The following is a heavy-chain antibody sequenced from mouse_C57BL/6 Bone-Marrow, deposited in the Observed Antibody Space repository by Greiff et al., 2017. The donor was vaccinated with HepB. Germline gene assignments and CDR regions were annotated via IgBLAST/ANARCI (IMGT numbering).Heavy chain of an antibody. CDR1: GYSITSGYY. J-gene: IGHJ2*01. V-gene: IGHV3-6*01. D-gene: IGHD4-1*01. CDR3: AREEGLTGTDFDY. CDR2: IIYDGSN. Sequence: ESGPGLVKPSQSLSLTCSVTGYSITSGYYWNWIRQFPGNKLEWMGYIIYDGSNNYNPSLKNRISITRDTSKNQFFLKLNSVTTEDTATYYCAREEGLTGTDFDYRGPGTTLTVSS.